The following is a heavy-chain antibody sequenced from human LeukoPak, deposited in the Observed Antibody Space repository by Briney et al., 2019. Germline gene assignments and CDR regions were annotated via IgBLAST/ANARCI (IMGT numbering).Heavy chain of an antibody. CDR2: INPNSGGT. CDR3: ARDRVTIVRGVISHFDY. CDR1: GYTFTGYY. J-gene: IGHJ4*02. Sequence: ASVKVSCKASGYTFTGYYMHWVRQAPGQGLEWMGWINPNSGGTNYAQKFQGRVTMTRDTSISTAYMELSRLRSDDTAVYYCARDRVTIVRGVISHFDYWGQGTLVTVSS. D-gene: IGHD3-10*01. V-gene: IGHV1-2*02.